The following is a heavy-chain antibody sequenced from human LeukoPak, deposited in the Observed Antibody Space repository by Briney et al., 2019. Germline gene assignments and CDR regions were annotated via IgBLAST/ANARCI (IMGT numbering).Heavy chain of an antibody. J-gene: IGHJ4*02. CDR2: IVVASGNT. D-gene: IGHD4-17*01. CDR3: ARAVTTVSNFDF. Sequence: ASLKGSFKASGFTFTNAAMEWVRHARGQRLEWIGWIVVASGNTKYAQKFQERVTITRDMSTSTAYMELSSLSPEDTAVYYCARAVTTVSNFDFWGQGTLVNVSS. CDR1: GFTFTNAA. V-gene: IGHV1-58*02.